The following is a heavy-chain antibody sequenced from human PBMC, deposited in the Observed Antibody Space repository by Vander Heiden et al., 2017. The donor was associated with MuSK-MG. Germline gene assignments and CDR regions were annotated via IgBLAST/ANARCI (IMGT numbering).Heavy chain of an antibody. CDR3: ARGYGRITIVGGGSNYYGMDV. CDR2: INHSGST. D-gene: IGHD3-3*01. J-gene: IGHJ6*02. CDR1: GGSFSGYY. Sequence: QVQLQQWGAGLLKPSETLSLTCAVYGGSFSGYYWSWIRQPPGKGLEWIGEINHSGSTNYNPSLKSRVTISVDTSKNQFSLKLSSVTAADTAVYYCARGYGRITIVGGGSNYYGMDVWGQGTTVTVSS. V-gene: IGHV4-34*01.